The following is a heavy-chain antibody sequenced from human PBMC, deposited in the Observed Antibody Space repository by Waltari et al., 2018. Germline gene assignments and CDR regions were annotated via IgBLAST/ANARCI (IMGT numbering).Heavy chain of an antibody. D-gene: IGHD3-10*01. J-gene: IGHJ4*02. Sequence: QVHLLESGGGLVQPGGSLRLPCVAFEFTFSDYGMHWVRQAPGKGLEWVAVIWFDGSYKYYSEFVKGRFTNSRDNSKNTLYLQMNGLRAEDTAIYYCARDKGGSMYYLDYWGQGTLVTVSS. CDR3: ARDKGGSMYYLDY. CDR1: EFTFSDYG. CDR2: IWFDGSYK. V-gene: IGHV3-33*01.